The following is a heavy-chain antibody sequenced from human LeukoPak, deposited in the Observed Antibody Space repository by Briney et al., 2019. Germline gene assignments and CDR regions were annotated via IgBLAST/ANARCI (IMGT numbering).Heavy chain of an antibody. Sequence: GEALKISCKGSGYSFSNSWIGWVRQMPGKGLEWMGIIYPGDSDTRYTPSFQGQATISADKSISTAYLQWSSLTASDTAMYYCAKALNNYDSRDYSYEGDAFDIWGQGTTVTVSS. D-gene: IGHD3-22*01. CDR3: AKALNNYDSRDYSYEGDAFDI. J-gene: IGHJ3*02. CDR2: IYPGDSDT. V-gene: IGHV5-51*01. CDR1: GYSFSNSW.